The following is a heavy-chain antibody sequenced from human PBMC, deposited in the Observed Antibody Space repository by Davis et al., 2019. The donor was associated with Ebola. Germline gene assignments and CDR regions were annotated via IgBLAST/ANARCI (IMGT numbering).Heavy chain of an antibody. Sequence: ASVTVSCKASGYTFTRYYMHWVRQAPGQGLEWMGIINPSGGSTSYAQKFQGRVTMTRDTSTSTVYLELSSLRSEDTAVYYCAKGDYGVYGMDVWGQGTTVTVSS. D-gene: IGHD4-17*01. CDR1: GYTFTRYY. J-gene: IGHJ6*02. CDR2: INPSGGST. V-gene: IGHV1-46*01. CDR3: AKGDYGVYGMDV.